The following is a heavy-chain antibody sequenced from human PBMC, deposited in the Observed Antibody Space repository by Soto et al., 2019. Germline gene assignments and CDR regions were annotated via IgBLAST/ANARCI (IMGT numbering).Heavy chain of an antibody. D-gene: IGHD6-6*01. V-gene: IGHV3-30-3*01. CDR3: ARDFGAARGMAY. Sequence: PGGSLRLSCAASGFTFSSYAMHWVRQAPGKGLEWVAVISYDGSNKYYADSVKGRFTISRDNSKNTLYLQMNSLRAEDTAVYYCARDFGAARGMAYCGQGTLVTVSS. J-gene: IGHJ4*02. CDR2: ISYDGSNK. CDR1: GFTFSSYA.